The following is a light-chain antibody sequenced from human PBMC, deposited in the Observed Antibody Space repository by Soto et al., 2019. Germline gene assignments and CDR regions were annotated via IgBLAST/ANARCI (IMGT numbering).Light chain of an antibody. CDR2: DAS. CDR1: QSISSY. J-gene: IGKJ5*01. CDR3: QQYNNGIT. V-gene: IGKV3D-15*01. Sequence: EVVLTQSPDTLSLAPGERATLSCRASQSISSYLAWYQQKPGQAPRLLIYDASSRATGIPARFSGSWSGTEFTLTISSLQSEDFAVYYCQQYNNGITCGQGTRLE.